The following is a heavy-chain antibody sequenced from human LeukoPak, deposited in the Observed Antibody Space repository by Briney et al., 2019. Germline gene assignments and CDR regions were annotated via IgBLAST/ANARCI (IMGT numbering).Heavy chain of an antibody. V-gene: IGHV3-23*01. J-gene: IGHJ4*02. Sequence: GGSLRLSCAASGFTFSSYAMSWVRQAPGKGLEWVSAISGSGGSTYYADSVKGRFTISRDNSKNTLYLQMNSLRAEDTAVYYCAAIYDFWSGYPPFDYWGQGTLVTVSS. CDR2: ISGSGGST. CDR1: GFTFSSYA. D-gene: IGHD3-3*01. CDR3: AAIYDFWSGYPPFDY.